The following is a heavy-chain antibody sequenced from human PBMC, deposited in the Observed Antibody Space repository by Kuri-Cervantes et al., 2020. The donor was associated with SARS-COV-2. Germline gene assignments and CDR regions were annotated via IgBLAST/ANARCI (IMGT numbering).Heavy chain of an antibody. J-gene: IGHJ4*02. CDR3: ARDTHNWNSLNDY. CDR2: ISSSSSYI. V-gene: IGHV3-21*01. D-gene: IGHD1-7*01. Sequence: GESLKISCAASGFTFSSYSMNWVRQAPGKGLEWDSSISSSSSYIYYADSVKGRFTISRDNAKNSLYLQMNSLRAEDTAVYYCARDTHNWNSLNDYWGQGTLVTVSS. CDR1: GFTFSSYS.